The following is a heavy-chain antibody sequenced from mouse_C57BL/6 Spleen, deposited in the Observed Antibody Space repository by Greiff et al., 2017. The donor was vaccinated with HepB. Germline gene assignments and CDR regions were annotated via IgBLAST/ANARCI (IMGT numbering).Heavy chain of an antibody. D-gene: IGHD1-1*01. CDR3: ARDYAFAY. V-gene: IGHV1-26*01. J-gene: IGHJ3*01. CDR1: GYTFTDYY. Sequence: EVQLQQSGPELVKPGASVKISCKASGYTFTDYYMNWVKQSHGQGLEWIGDINPNNGGTSYNQKFKGKATLTVDKSSSTAYMELRSLTSEDSAVYYCARDYAFAYWGQGTLVTVSA. CDR2: INPNNGGT.